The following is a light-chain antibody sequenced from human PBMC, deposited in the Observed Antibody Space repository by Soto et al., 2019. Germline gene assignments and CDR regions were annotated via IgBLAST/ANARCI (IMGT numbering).Light chain of an antibody. V-gene: IGKV3-15*01. J-gene: IGKJ5*01. Sequence: EIVMTQSPATLSVSQGERATLSFSASQSVRSKLAWYQQKPGQAPRLLIYDASTRATGIPARFSGSGSGTEFTLTISSLQSEDFAVYYCQQYNNWPPITFGQGTRLEIK. CDR2: DAS. CDR3: QQYNNWPPIT. CDR1: QSVRSK.